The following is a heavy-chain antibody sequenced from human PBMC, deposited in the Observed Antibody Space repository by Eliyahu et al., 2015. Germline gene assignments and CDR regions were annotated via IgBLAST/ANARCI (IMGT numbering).Heavy chain of an antibody. CDR2: MNEDGGXF. Sequence: EVQLVESGGGLVQPGGSXRLSCAASGFTFSSHWMTWVRXAXGKGLEWVAYMNEDGGXFYYVDSVKGRFTISRDNAKNSLYLQMNSLRADDTAVYYCARGWXEWGYWGQGTLVTVSS. D-gene: IGHD2-15*01. J-gene: IGHJ4*02. V-gene: IGHV3-7*03. CDR3: ARGWXEWGY. CDR1: GFTFSSHW.